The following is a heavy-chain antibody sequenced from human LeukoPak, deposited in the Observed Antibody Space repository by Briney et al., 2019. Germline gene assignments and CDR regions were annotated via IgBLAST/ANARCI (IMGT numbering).Heavy chain of an antibody. D-gene: IGHD1-14*01. J-gene: IGHJ3*02. Sequence: ASVKVSSKASGYTLTGYYMHCVRQAPGQGLEWMGWINPNSGGTNYATKFQGRATMTRATSIRTAYMEMSRPRSDATVVYYCAPWTTTDDFDIWGQGTMVTVSS. CDR2: INPNSGGT. CDR1: GYTLTGYY. CDR3: APWTTTDDFDI. V-gene: IGHV1-2*02.